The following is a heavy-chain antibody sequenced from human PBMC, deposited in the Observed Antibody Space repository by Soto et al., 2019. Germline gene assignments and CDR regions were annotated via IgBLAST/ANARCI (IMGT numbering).Heavy chain of an antibody. D-gene: IGHD2-2*01. CDR1: GFMFSSFA. Sequence: EVQILESGGGMVQPGGSLRLSCAGSGFMFSSFAMTWVRQAPGKGLEWVSTTRSNGEHTYYADSVKGRFTVSRDNSKNTLFFEMRRLRAEDPDIYYCAKDSKSVSVSAARVYGMDVWGQGTTVTVSS. V-gene: IGHV3-23*01. CDR2: TRSNGEHT. J-gene: IGHJ6*02. CDR3: AKDSKSVSVSAARVYGMDV.